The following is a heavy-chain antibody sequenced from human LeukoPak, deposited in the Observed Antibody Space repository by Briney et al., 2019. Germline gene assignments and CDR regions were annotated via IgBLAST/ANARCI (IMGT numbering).Heavy chain of an antibody. Sequence: GGALRLSCAASGFTFSSYAMNWVRQAPGKGLEGLSYIRGSGTIIYYADSVKGRFTISRDNAKNSLDLQMNSLRADDTAVYYCGRDFGLTGTKRSFDIWGQGTMVTVSS. CDR1: GFTFSSYA. J-gene: IGHJ3*02. V-gene: IGHV3-48*04. D-gene: IGHD1-7*01. CDR2: IRGSGTII. CDR3: GRDFGLTGTKRSFDI.